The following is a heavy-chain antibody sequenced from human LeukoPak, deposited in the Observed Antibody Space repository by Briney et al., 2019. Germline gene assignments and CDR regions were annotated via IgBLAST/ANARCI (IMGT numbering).Heavy chain of an antibody. D-gene: IGHD5-18*01. V-gene: IGHV3-30*04. CDR3: AKGGFSFGYADH. Sequence: GGSLRLSCAASGFPFSDYAMHWVRQAPGKGLEWVTAISSDGSNKYFADSVKGRFTISRDNSKNTLDLEMSSLRTEDTAVYFCAKGGFSFGYADHWGQGTLVTVSS. CDR1: GFPFSDYA. CDR2: ISSDGSNK. J-gene: IGHJ5*02.